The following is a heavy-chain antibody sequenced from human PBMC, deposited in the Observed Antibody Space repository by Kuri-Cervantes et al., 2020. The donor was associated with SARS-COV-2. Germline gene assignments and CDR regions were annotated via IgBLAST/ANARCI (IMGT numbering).Heavy chain of an antibody. CDR1: GFTFSSYS. D-gene: IGHD3-10*01. J-gene: IGHJ4*02. V-gene: IGHV3-21*01. CDR3: ARDLKTSRETDY. CDR2: ISSSSSYI. Sequence: GGSLRLSCAASGFTFSSYSMNWVRQAPGKGLEWVSSISSSSSYIYYADSVKGRFTISRDNAKNSLYLQMNSLRAEDTAVYYCARDLKTSRETDYWGQGTLVTVSS.